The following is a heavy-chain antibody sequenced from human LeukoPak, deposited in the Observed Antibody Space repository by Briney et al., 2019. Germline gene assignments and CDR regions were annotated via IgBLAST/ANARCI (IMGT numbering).Heavy chain of an antibody. CDR2: ISSSSSYI. D-gene: IGHD1-1*01. CDR1: GFTFSSYS. CDR3: ARENWNGALDY. Sequence: GGSLRLSCAASGFTFSSYSMNWVRQAPGKGLEWVSSISSSSSYIYYADSVKGRFTISRDNAKTSLYLQMNSLRAEDTAVYYCARENWNGALDYWGQGTLVTVSS. J-gene: IGHJ4*02. V-gene: IGHV3-21*01.